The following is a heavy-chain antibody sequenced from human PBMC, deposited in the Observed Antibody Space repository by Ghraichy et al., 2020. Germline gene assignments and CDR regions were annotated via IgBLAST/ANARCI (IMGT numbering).Heavy chain of an antibody. Sequence: GGSLRLSCAASGFRFSDHYMDWVHQAPGKGLEWVGRTRNKANSYTTEYAASVKGRFTISRDDSKNSLYLQMNSLKTEDTAVYYCARAIGLENYLDVWGKGTTVTVSS. V-gene: IGHV3-72*01. CDR3: ARAIGLENYLDV. CDR1: GFRFSDHY. D-gene: IGHD5-24*01. CDR2: TRNKANSYTT. J-gene: IGHJ6*03.